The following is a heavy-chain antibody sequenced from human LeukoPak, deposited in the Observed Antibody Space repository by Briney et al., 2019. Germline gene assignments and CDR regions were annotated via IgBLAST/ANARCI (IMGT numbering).Heavy chain of an antibody. CDR3: ARGQKDSSGYYYYFDY. CDR1: GFTVSSNY. J-gene: IGHJ4*02. V-gene: IGHV3-53*01. D-gene: IGHD3-22*01. Sequence: PGGSLRLSCAASGFTVSSNYMSWVRQAPGKGLEWVSVIYSGGSTYYADSVKGRFTISGDNSKNTLYPQMNSLRAEDTAVYYCARGQKDSSGYYYYFDYWGQGTLVTVSS. CDR2: IYSGGST.